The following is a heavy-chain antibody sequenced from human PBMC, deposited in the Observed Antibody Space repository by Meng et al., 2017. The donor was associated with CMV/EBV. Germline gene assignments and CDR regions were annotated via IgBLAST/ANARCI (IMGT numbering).Heavy chain of an antibody. J-gene: IGHJ6*02. V-gene: IGHV3-43*01. CDR3: AKEAEPHSGYDFWSGYYTSGMDV. CDR1: GFTFDDYT. CDR2: ISWDGGST. Sequence: GGSLRLSCAASGFTFDDYTMHWVRQAPGKGLEWVSLISWDGGSTYYADSVKGRFTISRDNSKNSLYLQMNSLRTEDTALYYCAKEAEPHSGYDFWSGYYTSGMDVWGQGTTVTASS. D-gene: IGHD3-3*01.